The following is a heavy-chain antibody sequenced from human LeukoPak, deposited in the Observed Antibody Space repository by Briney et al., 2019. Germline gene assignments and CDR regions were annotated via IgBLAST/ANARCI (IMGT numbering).Heavy chain of an antibody. CDR2: ISAYNGNT. CDR1: GYTFTSYG. D-gene: IGHD3-3*01. Sequence: ASVKVSRKASGYTFTSYGISWVRQAPGQGLEWMGWISAYNGNTNYAQKLQGRVTMTTDTSTSTAYMELRSLRSEDTAVYYCARAQFDFWSGYYYYYGMDVWGQGTTVTVSS. J-gene: IGHJ6*02. CDR3: ARAQFDFWSGYYYYYGMDV. V-gene: IGHV1-18*01.